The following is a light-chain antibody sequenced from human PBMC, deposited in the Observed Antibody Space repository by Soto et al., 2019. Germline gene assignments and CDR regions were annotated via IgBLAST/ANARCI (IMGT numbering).Light chain of an antibody. Sequence: QAVVTQEPSLTVSPGGTVTLTCGSSTGDVTSGHYPYWFQQKPGQAPRTLIYDTNNKHSWTPARFSGSLLGGKAALTLSGAQPEDEADYYCLLSYSGARVFGGGTQLTVL. J-gene: IGLJ2*01. CDR2: DTN. CDR3: LLSYSGARV. V-gene: IGLV7-46*01. CDR1: TGDVTSGHY.